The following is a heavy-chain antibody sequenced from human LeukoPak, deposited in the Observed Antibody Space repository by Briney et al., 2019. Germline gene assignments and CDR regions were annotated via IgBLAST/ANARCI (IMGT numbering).Heavy chain of an antibody. J-gene: IGHJ4*02. CDR3: ARIGVVRVGYILDY. V-gene: IGHV4-38-2*02. CDR2: MYHSGST. D-gene: IGHD2-8*01. Sequence: PSETLSLTCSVSGYSISSGYYWGWIRQPPGKGLEWIGSMYHSGSTYYNPSLKSRVTISVDTSKNQFSLKLSSVTAADTAVYYCARIGVVRVGYILDYWGQGTLVTVSS. CDR1: GYSISSGYY.